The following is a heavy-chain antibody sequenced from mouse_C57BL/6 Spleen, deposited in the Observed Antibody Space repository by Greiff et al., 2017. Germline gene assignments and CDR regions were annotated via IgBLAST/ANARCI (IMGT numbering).Heavy chain of an antibody. CDR1: GYTFTSYW. CDR2: INPSNGGT. CDR3: ARSPLYYGYLDY. V-gene: IGHV1-53*01. Sequence: QVQLQQPGTELVKPGASVKLSCKASGYTFTSYWMHWVKQRPGQGLEWIGNINPSNGGTNYNEKFKSKATLTVGKTSSPAYMQLSSLTSEDSAVYYCARSPLYYGYLDYWGQGTTLTVSS. J-gene: IGHJ2*01. D-gene: IGHD2-1*01.